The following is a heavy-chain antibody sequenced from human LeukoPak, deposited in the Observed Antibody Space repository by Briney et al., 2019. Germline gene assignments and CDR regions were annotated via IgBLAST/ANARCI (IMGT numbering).Heavy chain of an antibody. J-gene: IGHJ4*02. CDR2: IQNDGSNK. Sequence: GGSLRLSCIASGSTFSSYGMHWVRQAPGKGLDWVAFIQNDGSNKYYADSVKGRFTISRDNSKNTLYLQMNTLRAEDTAIYYCAKDLHNYDTSSNSRGPDYWGQGTLVTVSS. D-gene: IGHD4-23*01. CDR3: AKDLHNYDTSSNSRGPDY. V-gene: IGHV3-30*02. CDR1: GSTFSSYG.